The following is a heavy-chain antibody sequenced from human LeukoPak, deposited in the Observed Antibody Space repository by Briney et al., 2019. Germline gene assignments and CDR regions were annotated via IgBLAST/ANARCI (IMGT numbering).Heavy chain of an antibody. J-gene: IGHJ4*02. CDR2: ISGSGGST. CDR1: GFTFSSYA. V-gene: IGHV3-23*01. CDR3: TRDRDGSLDY. Sequence: GGSLRLSCAASGFTFSSYAMSWVRQAPGKGLEWVSAISGSGGSTYYADSVKGRFTISRDNSKNTLYLQMNSLKTEDTAVYYCTRDRDGSLDYWGQGTLVTVSS. D-gene: IGHD5-24*01.